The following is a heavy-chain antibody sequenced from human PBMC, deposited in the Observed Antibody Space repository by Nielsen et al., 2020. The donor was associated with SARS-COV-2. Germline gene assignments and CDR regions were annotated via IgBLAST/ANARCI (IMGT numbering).Heavy chain of an antibody. CDR2: IYYSGST. V-gene: IGHV4-39*01. CDR1: GGSISSSSYY. CDR3: TTGTTPGGQGY. D-gene: IGHD1-7*01. Sequence: SETLSLTCTVSGGSISSSSYYWGWIRQPPGKGLEWIGSIYYSGSTYYNPSLKSRVTISVDTSKNQFSLKLSSVTAADTAVYYCTTGTTPGGQGYWGQGTLVTVSS. J-gene: IGHJ4*02.